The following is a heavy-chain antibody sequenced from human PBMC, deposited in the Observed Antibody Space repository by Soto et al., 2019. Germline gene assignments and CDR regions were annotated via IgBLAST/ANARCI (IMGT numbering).Heavy chain of an antibody. CDR2: IYYSGST. Sequence: PSETLSLTCTVSGCSISSGGYYWSWIRQHPGKGLEWIGYIYYSGSTYYNPSLKSRVTISVDTSKNQFSLKLSSVTAADTAVYYCARGRGYYDSSGYYQHDAFDIWGQGTMVTVSS. CDR1: GCSISSGGYY. J-gene: IGHJ3*02. V-gene: IGHV4-31*03. CDR3: ARGRGYYDSSGYYQHDAFDI. D-gene: IGHD3-22*01.